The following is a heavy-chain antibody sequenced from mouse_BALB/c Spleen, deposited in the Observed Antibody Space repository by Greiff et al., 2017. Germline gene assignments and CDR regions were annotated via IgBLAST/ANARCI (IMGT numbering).Heavy chain of an antibody. D-gene: IGHD2-4*01. CDR2: IHYSGST. Sequence: EVKLMESGPDLVKPSQSLSLTCTVTGYSITSGYSWHWIRQFPGNKLEWMGYIHYSGSTNYNPSLKSRISITRDTSKNQFFLQLNSVTTEDTATYYCVAYYDYPWFAYWGQGTLVTVSA. CDR3: VAYYDYPWFAY. J-gene: IGHJ3*01. V-gene: IGHV3-1*02. CDR1: GYSITSGYS.